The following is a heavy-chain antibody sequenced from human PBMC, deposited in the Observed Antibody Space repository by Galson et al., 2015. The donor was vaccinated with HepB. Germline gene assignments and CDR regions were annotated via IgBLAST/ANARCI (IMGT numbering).Heavy chain of an antibody. CDR2: IYPGDSDT. V-gene: IGHV5-51*03. D-gene: IGHD2-2*01. J-gene: IGHJ6*03. CDR3: ARPAGARTSLPYYMDV. Sequence: QSGAEVTKPGESLRISCNASGSKFPSYWIGWVRQLPGRGLEWMGVIYPGDSDTRHSPSFKGQVTISADKATNTAYLQWSSLKASDSGIYYCARPAGARTSLPYYMDVGGKGTTVTVSS. CDR1: GSKFPSYW.